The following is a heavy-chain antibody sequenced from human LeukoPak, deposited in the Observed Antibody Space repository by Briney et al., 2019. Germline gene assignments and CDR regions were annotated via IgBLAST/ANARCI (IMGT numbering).Heavy chain of an antibody. Sequence: TGGSLRLPCATSGFTFTTYEMNWVRQAPGKGLEWVSYITSSGDIKTYADPVKGRFTMSRDDAKNSVYLQMNSLRPEDTAVYYCARDIYGDEDFDYWGQGTLVSVSS. V-gene: IGHV3-48*03. J-gene: IGHJ4*02. CDR1: GFTFTTYE. CDR2: ITSSGDIK. CDR3: ARDIYGDEDFDY. D-gene: IGHD3-10*01.